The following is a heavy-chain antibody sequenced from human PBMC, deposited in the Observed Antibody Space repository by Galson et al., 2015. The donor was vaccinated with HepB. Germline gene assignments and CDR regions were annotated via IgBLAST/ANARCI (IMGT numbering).Heavy chain of an antibody. CDR3: ARGHYYDSSGHYFDY. Sequence: SLRLSCAASGFTFSSYGMHWVRQAPGKGLEWVAVIWYDGSNKYYADSVRGRFTISRDNSKNTLYLQMNSLRAEDTAVYYCARGHYYDSSGHYFDYWGQGTLVTVSS. CDR2: IWYDGSNK. D-gene: IGHD3-22*01. V-gene: IGHV3-33*01. CDR1: GFTFSSYG. J-gene: IGHJ4*02.